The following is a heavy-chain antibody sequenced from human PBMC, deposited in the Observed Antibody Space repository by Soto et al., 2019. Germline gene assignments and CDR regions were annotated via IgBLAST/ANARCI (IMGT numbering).Heavy chain of an antibody. CDR2: INPSGGST. Sequence: QVQLVQSGAEVKKPGASVKVSCKASGYTFTSYYMHWVRQAPGQGLEWMGIINPSGGSTSYAQKFQGRVTMTRDTSTSTVYMELSSLRSEDTAVYYCASLGFIAARPREGFDYWGQGTLVTVSS. J-gene: IGHJ4*02. CDR3: ASLGFIAARPREGFDY. CDR1: GYTFTSYY. D-gene: IGHD6-6*01. V-gene: IGHV1-46*01.